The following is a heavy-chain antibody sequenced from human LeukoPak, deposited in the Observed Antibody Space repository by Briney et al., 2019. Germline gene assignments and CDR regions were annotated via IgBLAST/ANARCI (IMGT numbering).Heavy chain of an antibody. CDR2: ISAYNGNT. D-gene: IGHD6-6*01. CDR1: GYTITSYG. CDR3: ARDAPWYYSSSLHWFDP. J-gene: IGHJ5*02. V-gene: IGHV1-18*01. Sequence: ASVKVSCKASGYTITSYGISWVRQAPGQGLEWIVWISAYNGNTNYAQKLQGRVTMTTDTSTSTAYMELRSLRSDDTAVYYCARDAPWYYSSSLHWFDPWGQGTLVTVSS.